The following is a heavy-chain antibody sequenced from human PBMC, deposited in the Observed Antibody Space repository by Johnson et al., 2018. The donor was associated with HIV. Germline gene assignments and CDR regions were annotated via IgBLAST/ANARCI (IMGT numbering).Heavy chain of an antibody. CDR2: IGTAGDT. D-gene: IGHD1-26*01. CDR3: AKERVGATGGAFDI. CDR1: GFTFSSYD. Sequence: VQLVESGGGLVQPGGSLRLSCAASGFTFSSYDMHWVRQATGKGLEWVSAIGTAGDTYYPGSVKGRFTISRENAKNSLYLQMNSLRAEDTALYYCAKERVGATGGAFDIWGQGTMVTVSS. J-gene: IGHJ3*02. V-gene: IGHV3-13*01.